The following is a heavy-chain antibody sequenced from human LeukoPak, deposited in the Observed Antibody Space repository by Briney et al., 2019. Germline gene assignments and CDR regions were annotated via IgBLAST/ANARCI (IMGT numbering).Heavy chain of an antibody. Sequence: GGSLRLSCAASGFTFSSYAMSWVRQAPGKGLEWVSTIIISGGSTYYADSVKGRFTISRDNSKNTLYLQMNSLRAEDTAVYYCARGNSAWYYFDFWGQGTLVTVSS. J-gene: IGHJ4*02. CDR2: IIISGGST. CDR3: ARGNSAWYYFDF. D-gene: IGHD6-19*01. CDR1: GFTFSSYA. V-gene: IGHV3-23*01.